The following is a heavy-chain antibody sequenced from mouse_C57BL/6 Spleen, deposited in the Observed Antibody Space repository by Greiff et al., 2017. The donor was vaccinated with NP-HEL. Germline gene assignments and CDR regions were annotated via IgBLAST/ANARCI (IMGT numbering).Heavy chain of an antibody. J-gene: IGHJ1*03. D-gene: IGHD1-1*01. CDR1: GYTFTSYW. CDR2: IHPNSGST. V-gene: IGHV1-64*01. Sequence: QVQLKQPGAELVKPGASVKLSCKASGYTFTSYWMHWVKQRPGQGLEWIGMIHPNSGSTNYNEKFKSKATLTVDKSSSTAYMQLSSLTSEDSAVYYCARSPYYYGSRGYFDVWGTGTTVTVSS. CDR3: ARSPYYYGSRGYFDV.